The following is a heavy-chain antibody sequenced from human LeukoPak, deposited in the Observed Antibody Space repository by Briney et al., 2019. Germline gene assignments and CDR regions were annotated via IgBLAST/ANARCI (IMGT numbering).Heavy chain of an antibody. V-gene: IGHV5-51*01. Sequence: GESLKISCKGSGYSFTSYWIGWVRQMPGKGLECMGIIYPGDSDTRYSPSFQGQVTISADKSISTAYLQWSSLKASDTAMYYCARRDYCSSTSCYGYFDYWGQGTLVTVSS. CDR1: GYSFTSYW. J-gene: IGHJ4*02. CDR2: IYPGDSDT. CDR3: ARRDYCSSTSCYGYFDY. D-gene: IGHD2-2*01.